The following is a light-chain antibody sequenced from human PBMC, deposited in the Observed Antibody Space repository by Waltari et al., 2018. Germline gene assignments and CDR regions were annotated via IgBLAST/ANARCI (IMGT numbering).Light chain of an antibody. CDR2: DAS. CDR1: QGISSA. V-gene: IGKV1-13*02. Sequence: AIQLTQSLSSLSASVGDRVTITCRASQGISSALAWYQQKPGKAPKLLIYDASSLESGVPSRFSGSGSGTDFTLSISSLQPEDFATYYCQQFNFSLTFGGGTKVEIK. CDR3: QQFNFSLT. J-gene: IGKJ4*01.